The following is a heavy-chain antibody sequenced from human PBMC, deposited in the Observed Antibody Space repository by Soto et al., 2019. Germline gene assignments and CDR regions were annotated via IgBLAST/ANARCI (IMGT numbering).Heavy chain of an antibody. J-gene: IGHJ2*01. V-gene: IGHV1-3*01. CDR1: GYTFTSYA. CDR3: ARTRRDYAYWYLDL. D-gene: IGHD4-17*01. CDR2: INAGNGNT. Sequence: ASVKVSCKASGYTFTSYAMHWVRQAPGQRLEWMGWINAGNGNTKYSQKFQGRVTITRDTSASTAYMELSSLRSEDTSVDYCARTRRDYAYWYLDLWGSGTLVTVSS.